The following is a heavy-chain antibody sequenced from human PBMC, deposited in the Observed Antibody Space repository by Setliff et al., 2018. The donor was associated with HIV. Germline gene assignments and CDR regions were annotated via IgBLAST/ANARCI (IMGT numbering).Heavy chain of an antibody. J-gene: IGHJ5*02. CDR2: IFYSGST. D-gene: IGHD3-3*01. CDR3: ACRMTIFGVDSNGWFDP. V-gene: IGHV4-39*07. CDR1: GGSINRSPYY. Sequence: ETLSLTCTVSGGSINRSPYYWGWIRQPPGKGLEWIASIFYSGSTYHNPSLKSRVTISVDTANNQFSLKVNSMTAADSAIYYCACRMTIFGVDSNGWFDPWGQGTLVTVSS.